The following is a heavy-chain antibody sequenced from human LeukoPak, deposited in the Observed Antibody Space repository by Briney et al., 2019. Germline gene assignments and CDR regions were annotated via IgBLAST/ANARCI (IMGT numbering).Heavy chain of an antibody. CDR1: GFTFSSYA. CDR3: AGSPKYSSSWFEYFQH. Sequence: PGGSLRLSCAASGFTFSSYAMHWVRQAPGKGLEWVAAISHDGSNKYHADSVKGRLTISRDNSKNTVYLQMNSLRAEDTAVYFCAGSPKYSSSWFEYFQHWGQGTLVTVSS. CDR2: ISHDGSNK. J-gene: IGHJ1*01. V-gene: IGHV3-30*01. D-gene: IGHD6-13*01.